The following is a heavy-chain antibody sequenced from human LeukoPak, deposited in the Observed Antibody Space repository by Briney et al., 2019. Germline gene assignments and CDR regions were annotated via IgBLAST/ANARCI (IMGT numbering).Heavy chain of an antibody. CDR2: IYPGHSAT. Sequence: GESLKISCKGSGYTFTTYWIGWVRQMPGKGLEWMGIIYPGHSATRYSPSLQGQVTISVDKSINTAYLQWSSLEASDTAMYYCARGVDGDYYFDYWGQGTLVTVSS. D-gene: IGHD4-17*01. V-gene: IGHV5-51*01. CDR3: ARGVDGDYYFDY. CDR1: GYTFTTYW. J-gene: IGHJ4*02.